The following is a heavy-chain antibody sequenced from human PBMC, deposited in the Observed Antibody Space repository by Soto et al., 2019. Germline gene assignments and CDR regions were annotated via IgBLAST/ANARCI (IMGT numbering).Heavy chain of an antibody. J-gene: IGHJ5*02. CDR1: GGSISSSNW. Sequence: QVQLQESGPGLVKPSGTLSLTCAVSGGSISSSNWWSWVRQPPGKGLEWIGEIYHSGSTNYNPSRRSRVTISVDKSKNQFSLKLSSVTAADTAVYYCASRIAAAGTWGNWFDPWGQGTLVTVSS. CDR2: IYHSGST. CDR3: ASRIAAAGTWGNWFDP. V-gene: IGHV4-4*02. D-gene: IGHD6-13*01.